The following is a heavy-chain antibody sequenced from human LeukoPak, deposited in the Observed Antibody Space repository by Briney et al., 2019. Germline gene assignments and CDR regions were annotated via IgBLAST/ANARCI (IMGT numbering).Heavy chain of an antibody. D-gene: IGHD3-16*01. CDR1: GGSFSGYY. CDR3: ARAGGLRWPLRRAYYFDY. CDR2: INHSGST. Sequence: PSETLSLTCAVYGGSFSGYYWSWIRQPPGKGLEWLGEINHSGSTNYNPSLKSRVTISVDTSKNQFSLKLSSVTAADTAVYYCARAGGLRWPLRRAYYFDYWGQGTLVTVSS. V-gene: IGHV4-34*01. J-gene: IGHJ4*02.